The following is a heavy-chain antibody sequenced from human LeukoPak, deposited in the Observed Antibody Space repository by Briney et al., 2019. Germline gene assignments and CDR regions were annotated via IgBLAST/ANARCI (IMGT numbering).Heavy chain of an antibody. Sequence: GRSLRLSCAASGFTFDDYAMHWVRQAPGKGLEWVSGISWNSGSIGYADSVKGRFTISRDNAKSTLYLQMNSLRADDMALYYCTRASGYSSGAVDYCGQGTLVTVSS. V-gene: IGHV3-9*03. CDR1: GFTFDDYA. CDR3: TRASGYSSGAVDY. D-gene: IGHD5-18*01. J-gene: IGHJ4*02. CDR2: ISWNSGSI.